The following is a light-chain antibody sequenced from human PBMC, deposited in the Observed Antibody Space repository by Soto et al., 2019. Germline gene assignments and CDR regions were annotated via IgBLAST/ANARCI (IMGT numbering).Light chain of an antibody. J-gene: IGKJ1*01. V-gene: IGKV3-20*01. CDR2: GAS. CDR3: QQYGSSSWT. Sequence: EIVLTQSPGTLSLSPGERATLSCRASQSVSSNYLAWYQQQKPGQAPRLLIYGASSRATGVPDRFSGSGSGTEFTLAISRLEPEDFVVYYCQQYGSSSWTFGQGTKVEIK. CDR1: QSVSSNY.